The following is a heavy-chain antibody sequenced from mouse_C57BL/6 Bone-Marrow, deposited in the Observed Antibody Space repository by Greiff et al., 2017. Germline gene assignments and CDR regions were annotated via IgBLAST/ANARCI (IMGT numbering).Heavy chain of an antibody. J-gene: IGHJ3*01. CDR3: ARSYYYGSSYAWFAY. V-gene: IGHV1-85*01. Sequence: QVQLKQSGPELVKPGASVKLSCKASGYTFTSYDINWVKQRPGQGLEWIGWIYPRDGSTKYNEKFKGKATLTVDTSSSTAYMELHSLTSEDSAVYFCARSYYYGSSYAWFAYWGQGTLVTVSA. D-gene: IGHD1-1*01. CDR2: IYPRDGST. CDR1: GYTFTSYD.